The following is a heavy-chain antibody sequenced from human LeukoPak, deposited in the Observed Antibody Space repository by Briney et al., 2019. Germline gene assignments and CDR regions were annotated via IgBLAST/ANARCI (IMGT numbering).Heavy chain of an antibody. CDR2: IWYDGRDK. CDR3: ASGKGQWNDYYMDV. V-gene: IGHV3-30*02. CDR1: GFTFSGCG. J-gene: IGHJ6*03. Sequence: GGSLRLSCAAAGFTFSGCGMHWVRQAPGKGLEWVAFIWYDGRDKYYADSVKGQFTISRDNSKNTLYLQMNSLRAEDTAVYYCASGKGQWNDYYMDVWGKGTTVTVSS. D-gene: IGHD1-1*01.